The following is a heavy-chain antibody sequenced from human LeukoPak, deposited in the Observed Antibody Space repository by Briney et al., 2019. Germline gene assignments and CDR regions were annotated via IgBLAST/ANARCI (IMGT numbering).Heavy chain of an antibody. V-gene: IGHV4-59*01. CDR1: GGSISSYY. J-gene: IGHJ5*02. Sequence: SETLSLTCTISGGSISSYYGSWIRQPPGRGLEWIGYIYYTGGTNYNPSLKSRVTISLDTSKNQFSLKLSSVTDADTAVYYCARVDQSGYDTRGWFDPWGQGTLVTVSS. D-gene: IGHD5-12*01. CDR2: IYYTGGT. CDR3: ARVDQSGYDTRGWFDP.